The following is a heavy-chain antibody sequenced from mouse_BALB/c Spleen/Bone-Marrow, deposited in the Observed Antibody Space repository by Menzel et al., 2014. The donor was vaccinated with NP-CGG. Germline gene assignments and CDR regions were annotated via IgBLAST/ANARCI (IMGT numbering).Heavy chain of an antibody. J-gene: IGHJ2*02. V-gene: IGHV1-9*01. CDR2: ILPGSGST. CDR1: GYTFSRYW. Sequence: QVKLQQSGAELVKPGASVKISCRATGYTFSRYWIQWVKKRPGQGLEWIGYILPGSGSTNYNEKFKDKATFTADTSSNTAYMQLNSQPSGVSSVYSCAKECAFYYYPFDYWGQGTSLTVSS. CDR3: AKECAFYYYPFDY. D-gene: IGHD2-4*01.